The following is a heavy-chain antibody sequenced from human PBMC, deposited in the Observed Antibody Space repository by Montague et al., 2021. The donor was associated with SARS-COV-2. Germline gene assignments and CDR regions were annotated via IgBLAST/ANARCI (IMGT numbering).Heavy chain of an antibody. J-gene: IGHJ4*02. D-gene: IGHD3-3*01. CDR2: ISSSSSYI. CDR3: ARDRGINDFWSGPYFDY. Sequence: SLRLSCAASGFTFSSYSMNRVRQAPGKGLEWVSFISSSSSYIYYADSVKGRFAISRDNAKNSLYLQMNSLRAEDTAVYYCARDRGINDFWSGPYFDYWGQGTLVTVSS. V-gene: IGHV3-21*01. CDR1: GFTFSSYS.